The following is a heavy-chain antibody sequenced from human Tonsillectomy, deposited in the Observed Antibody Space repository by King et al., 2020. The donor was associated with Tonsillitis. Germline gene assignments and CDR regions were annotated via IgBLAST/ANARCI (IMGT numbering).Heavy chain of an antibody. CDR1: GFTSSSYW. CDR2: INSDGSSA. V-gene: IGHV3-74*01. J-gene: IGHJ4*02. CDR3: ARGGYYDILSGYPCVYY. D-gene: IGHD3-9*01. Sequence: VQLVESGGGLVQPGGSLRLSCAASGFTSSSYWMHWVRQAPGKGLVWVSRINSDGSSADYADSVKGRFTISRDNAKNTLYLQMNSLRAEDTAVYYCARGGYYDILSGYPCVYYGGRGTLVTVSS.